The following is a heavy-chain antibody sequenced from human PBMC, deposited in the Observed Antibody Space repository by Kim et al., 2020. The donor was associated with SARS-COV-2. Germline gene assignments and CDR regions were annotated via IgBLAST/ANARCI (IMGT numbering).Heavy chain of an antibody. CDR3: ARDLPADGSGSYYPFVY. D-gene: IGHD3-10*01. CDR2: IYTSGST. Sequence: SETLSLTCTVSGGSISSYYWSWIRQPAGKGLEWIGRIYTSGSTNYNPSLKSRATMSVDTSKNQFSLKLSSVTAADTAVYYCARDLPADGSGSYYPFVYWGQGTLVTVSS. V-gene: IGHV4-4*07. J-gene: IGHJ4*02. CDR1: GGSISSYY.